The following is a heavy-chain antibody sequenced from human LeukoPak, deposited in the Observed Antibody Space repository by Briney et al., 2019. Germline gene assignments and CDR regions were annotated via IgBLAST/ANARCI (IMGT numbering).Heavy chain of an antibody. Sequence: GGSLRLSCAASGFTFSSYEMNWVRQAPGKGLEWVSYISSSGSSIYYADSVKGRFTISRDNAKDSLYLQMNSLSAEDTAVYYCARGVVGATVDYYYMDVWGKGTTVTISS. D-gene: IGHD1-26*01. CDR3: ARGVVGATVDYYYMDV. CDR2: ISSSGSSI. CDR1: GFTFSSYE. J-gene: IGHJ6*03. V-gene: IGHV3-48*03.